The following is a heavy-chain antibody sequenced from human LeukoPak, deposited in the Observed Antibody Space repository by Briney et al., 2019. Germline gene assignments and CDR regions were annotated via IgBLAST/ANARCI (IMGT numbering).Heavy chain of an antibody. J-gene: IGHJ3*02. CDR2: IIPIFGTA. CDR3: ARGGHTAMFNSDAFDI. V-gene: IGHV1-69*13. D-gene: IGHD5-18*01. CDR1: GGTFSSYA. Sequence: ASVKLSCTASGGTFSSYAISWVRQAPGQGLEWMGGIIPIFGTANYAQKFQGRVTITADESTSTAYMELSSLRSEDTAVYYCARGGHTAMFNSDAFDIWGQGTMVTVSS.